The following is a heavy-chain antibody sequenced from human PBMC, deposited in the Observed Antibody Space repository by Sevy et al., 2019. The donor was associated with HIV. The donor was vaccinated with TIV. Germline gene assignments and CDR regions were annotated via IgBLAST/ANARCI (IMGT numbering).Heavy chain of an antibody. CDR2: IDYSGST. J-gene: IGHJ4*01. CDR1: GGSIASSSYY. V-gene: IGHV4-39*01. Sequence: SETLSLTCIVSGGSIASSSYYWVWIRQPPGKGLEWIGSIDYSGSTFYNPSLKSRVTISIDTSKNQFSLNLGSVTAADTAFYYCARSPVVAAATPGNFLDHWGQGTLVTVSS. CDR3: ARSPVVAAATPGNFLDH. D-gene: IGHD2-15*01.